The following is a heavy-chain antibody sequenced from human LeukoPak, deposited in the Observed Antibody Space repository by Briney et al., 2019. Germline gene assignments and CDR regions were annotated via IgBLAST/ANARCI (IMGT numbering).Heavy chain of an antibody. CDR3: GLAAYYYDSSGSDDAFGI. D-gene: IGHD3-22*01. CDR2: ISSNGGRT. CDR1: GFTFNNYA. J-gene: IGHJ3*02. Sequence: GGSLRLSCSASGFTFNNYAMNWVRQAPGKGLEYVSAISSNGGRTYYADSVKGRCTISRDNSKNTLYLQMSSLRAEDTAVYYCGLAAYYYDSSGSDDAFGIWGQGTMVIVSS. V-gene: IGHV3-64D*08.